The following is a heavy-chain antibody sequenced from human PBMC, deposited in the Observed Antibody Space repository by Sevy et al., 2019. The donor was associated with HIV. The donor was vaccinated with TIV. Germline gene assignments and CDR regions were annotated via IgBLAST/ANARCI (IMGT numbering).Heavy chain of an antibody. D-gene: IGHD3-3*01. J-gene: IGHJ4*02. CDR2: INYSGST. CDR1: GGSITNNNYY. Sequence: SETLSLTCTVSGGSITNNNYYWGWIRQSPGKGLEWIGTINYSGSTDYNPSLKSRVTVSVDTSKNQISLRLSSVTAADTAVYYCARHSLFTIFGVVIDPQMYYFDYWGQGTLVTVSS. V-gene: IGHV4-39*01. CDR3: ARHSLFTIFGVVIDPQMYYFDY.